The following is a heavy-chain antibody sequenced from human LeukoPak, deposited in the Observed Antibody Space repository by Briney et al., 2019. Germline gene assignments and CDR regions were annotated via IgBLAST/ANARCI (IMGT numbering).Heavy chain of an antibody. V-gene: IGHV3-21*01. CDR1: GFTFSSYS. CDR2: ISSSSGYI. CDR3: ARENAAYCGGDCYSEYFQH. Sequence: GGSLRLSCAASGFTFSSYSMNWVRQAPGKGLEWVSSISSSSGYIYYADSVKGRFTISRDNAKNSLYLQMNSLRAEDTAVYYCARENAAYCGGDCYSEYFQHWGQGTLVTVSS. D-gene: IGHD2-21*02. J-gene: IGHJ1*01.